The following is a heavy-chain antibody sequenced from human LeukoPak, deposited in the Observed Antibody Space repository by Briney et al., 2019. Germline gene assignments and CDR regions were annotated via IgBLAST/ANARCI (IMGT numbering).Heavy chain of an antibody. Sequence: ASVKVSCKASGYTFTGYYMHWVRQAPGQGLEWMGWINPNSGGTNYAQKFQGRVTMTRDTSISTAYMELSRLRSDDTAVYYCARGYSGSSKTPFDYWGQGTLVTVSS. D-gene: IGHD1-26*01. V-gene: IGHV1-2*02. CDR1: GYTFTGYY. CDR2: INPNSGGT. CDR3: ARGYSGSSKTPFDY. J-gene: IGHJ4*02.